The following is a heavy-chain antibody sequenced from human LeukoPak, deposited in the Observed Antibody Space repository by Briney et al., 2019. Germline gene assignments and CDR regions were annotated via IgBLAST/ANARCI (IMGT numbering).Heavy chain of an antibody. J-gene: IGHJ3*02. Sequence: PSETLSLTCTVSGYSISSGFYWSWIRQPPGKGLEWIGYIYYSGSTNYNPSLKSRVTISVDTSKNQFSLKLSSVTAADTAVYYCARDPNTMITAFDIWGQGTMVTVSS. CDR1: GYSISSGFY. CDR3: ARDPNTMITAFDI. D-gene: IGHD3-22*01. CDR2: IYYSGST. V-gene: IGHV4-61*01.